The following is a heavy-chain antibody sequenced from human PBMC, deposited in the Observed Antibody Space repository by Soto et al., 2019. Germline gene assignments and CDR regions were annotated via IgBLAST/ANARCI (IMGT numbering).Heavy chain of an antibody. CDR2: ISKIGGNT. CDR1: RFPLNRYA. V-gene: IGHV3-23*01. J-gene: IGHJ5*02. D-gene: IGHD1-26*01. Sequence: WSLRLPCAASRFPLNRYAMSRVRTAPGKGLEWVSIISKIGGNTYYADSVKGRFTISRDNSKNTLYLQMNSLRAEDTAEYDCAKDKSGSYFPYNWCDPWGQGTLVTVAS. CDR3: AKDKSGSYFPYNWCDP.